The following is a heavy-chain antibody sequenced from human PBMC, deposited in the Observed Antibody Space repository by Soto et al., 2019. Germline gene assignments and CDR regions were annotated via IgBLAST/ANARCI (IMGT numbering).Heavy chain of an antibody. CDR2: ISGSCGST. D-gene: IGHD3-22*01. V-gene: IGHV3-23*01. J-gene: IGHJ3*02. CDR1: GFTFSSYA. Sequence: PGGSLRLSCAASGFTFSSYAMSWVRQAPGKGLEWVSAISGSCGSTYYADSVKGRFTISRDYSKNTLFLQMNSLRAEDTAVYYCAKGGYYDSSGYYGAFDIWGQGTMVTVSS. CDR3: AKGGYYDSSGYYGAFDI.